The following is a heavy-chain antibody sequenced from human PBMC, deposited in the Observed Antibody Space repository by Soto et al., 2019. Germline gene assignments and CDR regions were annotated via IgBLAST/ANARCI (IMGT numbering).Heavy chain of an antibody. CDR2: IFSNDEK. CDR3: THIGPDYSDILPGQSTTFDY. D-gene: IGHD3-9*01. V-gene: IGHV2-26*01. CDR1: GFSVFNTRVG. Sequence: QVTLKESGPMLVRPTETLTLACTVSGFSVFNTRVGVTWIRQPPGKAMERLAHIFSNDEKSYNISLKTRLTISKDTSTSTVGLTMTKVDPGDTDTYFCTHIGPDYSDILPGQSTTFDYWGQGTLVTVSS. J-gene: IGHJ4*02.